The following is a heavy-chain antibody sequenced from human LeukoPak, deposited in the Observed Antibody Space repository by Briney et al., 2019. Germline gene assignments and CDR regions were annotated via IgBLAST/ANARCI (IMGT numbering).Heavy chain of an antibody. V-gene: IGHV3-30*02. D-gene: IGHD3-10*01. CDR1: GFTLSDYG. CDR3: AKDLLRDRWFGES. CDR2: IRYEGNDK. J-gene: IGHJ5*02. Sequence: PGGSLRLSCAASGFTLSDYGLHWVRQAPDKGLEWVAFIRYEGNDKYYADSAKGRFTISRDDSKNILYLQMDSLRVGDTAVYYCAKDLLRDRWFGESWGQGTLVTVSS.